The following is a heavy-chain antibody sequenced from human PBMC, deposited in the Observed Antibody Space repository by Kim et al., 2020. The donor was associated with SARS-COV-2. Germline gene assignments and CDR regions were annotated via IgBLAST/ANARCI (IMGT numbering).Heavy chain of an antibody. V-gene: IGHV3-23*01. J-gene: IGHJ4*02. CDR2: SGLRT. Sequence: SGLRTHYADSVKGRFTISRDNSRSTLFLQMNYLRAEDTAIYSCEASDYWGQGSLVTVSS. CDR3: EASDY.